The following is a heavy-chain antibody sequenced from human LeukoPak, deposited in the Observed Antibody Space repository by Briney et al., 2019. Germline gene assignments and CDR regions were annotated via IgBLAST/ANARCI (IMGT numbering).Heavy chain of an antibody. CDR2: ISYDGSDK. CDR1: GFMFSSYG. Sequence: GRSLRLSCAASGFMFSSYGMLWVRPAPGKGLGWVAVISYDGSDKYHADSVKGRFTISRDNSKNTVYLQMNSLRAEDTAVYYCAKRGLTYYYDYWVQGTLVTVSS. J-gene: IGHJ4*02. D-gene: IGHD1-20*01. V-gene: IGHV3-30*18. CDR3: AKRGLTYYYDY.